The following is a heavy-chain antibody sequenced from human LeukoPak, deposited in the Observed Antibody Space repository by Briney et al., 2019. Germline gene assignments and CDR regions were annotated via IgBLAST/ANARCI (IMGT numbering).Heavy chain of an antibody. Sequence: SETLSLTCAVSGYSISSGYYWGWILQPPGKGLEWIGSIYHSGSTYYNPSLKSRVTISVDTPKNQFSLKLSSVTAADTAVYYCARPKQQQLPDIWGQGTMVTVSS. V-gene: IGHV4-38-2*01. CDR3: ARPKQQQLPDI. CDR1: GYSISSGYY. D-gene: IGHD6-13*01. J-gene: IGHJ3*02. CDR2: IYHSGST.